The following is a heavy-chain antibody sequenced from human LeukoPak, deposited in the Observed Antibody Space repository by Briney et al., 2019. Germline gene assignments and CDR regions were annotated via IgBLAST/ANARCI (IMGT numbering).Heavy chain of an antibody. CDR2: ISAYNGNT. J-gene: IGHJ6*02. CDR3: ARDKKDTAMVINYYYYGMDV. Sequence: ASVKVSCKASGYTFTSYGISWVRQAPGQGLEWMGRISAYNGNTNYAQKLQGRVTITADESTSTAYMELSSLRSEDTAVYYCARDKKDTAMVINYYYYGMDVWGQGTTVTVSS. V-gene: IGHV1-18*01. CDR1: GYTFTSYG. D-gene: IGHD5-18*01.